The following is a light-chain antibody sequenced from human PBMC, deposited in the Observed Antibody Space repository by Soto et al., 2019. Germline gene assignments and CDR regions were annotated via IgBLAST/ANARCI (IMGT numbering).Light chain of an antibody. CDR3: CAYAGSYTSFV. V-gene: IGLV2-11*01. J-gene: IGLJ1*01. CDR1: SCDVGGYNY. CDR2: DVS. Sequence: QSVLPQPRSVSGSPGPSVTISCTGTSCDVGGYNYVSCYQQHPGEAPKLMIYDVSNRPSGVPDRFSGSKSGNAASLTNSGRQGEDEADYYCCAYAGSYTSFVFGTGTKLTAL.